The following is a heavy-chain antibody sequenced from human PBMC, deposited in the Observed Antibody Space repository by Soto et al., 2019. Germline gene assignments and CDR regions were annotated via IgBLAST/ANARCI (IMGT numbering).Heavy chain of an antibody. D-gene: IGHD2-2*01. CDR3: TTDSADIVVVPATFGMDV. Sequence: GSLLLSCAASGITFSNAWMTWVRQAPGKGLEWVGRIKSITDGGTTDYAAPVKGRFTISRDDSKDTLYLQMNNLRTEDTAVYHCTTDSADIVVVPATFGMDVWGQGTTVTVSS. V-gene: IGHV3-15*01. CDR2: IKSITDGGTT. CDR1: GITFSNAW. J-gene: IGHJ6*02.